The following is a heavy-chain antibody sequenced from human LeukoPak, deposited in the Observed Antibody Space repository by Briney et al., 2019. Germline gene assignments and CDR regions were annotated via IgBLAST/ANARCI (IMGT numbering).Heavy chain of an antibody. J-gene: IGHJ4*02. CDR2: ISAYNGNT. CDR3: ARDPNRYAAAHPFDY. D-gene: IGHD6-13*01. V-gene: IGHV1-18*04. Sequence: ASVKVSCKASGYTFTGYYMHWVRQAPGQGLEWMGWISAYNGNTNYAQKLQGRVTLTTDTSTSTAYMELRSLRSDDTAVYYCARDPNRYAAAHPFDYWGQGTLVTVSS. CDR1: GYTFTGYY.